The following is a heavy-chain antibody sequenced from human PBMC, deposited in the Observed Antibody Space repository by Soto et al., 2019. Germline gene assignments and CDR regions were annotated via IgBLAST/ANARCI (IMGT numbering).Heavy chain of an antibody. CDR3: ARGTWLQLASPLIY. CDR1: GFTFSSYA. V-gene: IGHV3-30-3*01. Sequence: QVQLVESGGGVVQPGRSLRLSCAASGFTFSSYAIHWVRQAPGKGLEWVAVISYDGSNKYYADSVKGRFTISRDNSKNTLYLQMNSLRAEDTAVYYCARGTWLQLASPLIYWGQGTLVTVSS. J-gene: IGHJ4*02. D-gene: IGHD5-12*01. CDR2: ISYDGSNK.